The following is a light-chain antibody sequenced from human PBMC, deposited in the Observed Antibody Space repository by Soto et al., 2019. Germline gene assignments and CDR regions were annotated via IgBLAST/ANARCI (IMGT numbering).Light chain of an antibody. V-gene: IGLV2-8*01. CDR1: SSDVGAYNY. CDR3: TSYAGTYSFFYV. Sequence: QSVLTQPPSASGSPGQSVTISCTGTSSDVGAYNYVSWYQQLPGKAPKLIIYEVSKRPSGVPGRFSGSKPGNTASLTVSGLQAEDEADYYCTSYAGTYSFFYVFGTGTKVTVL. CDR2: EVS. J-gene: IGLJ1*01.